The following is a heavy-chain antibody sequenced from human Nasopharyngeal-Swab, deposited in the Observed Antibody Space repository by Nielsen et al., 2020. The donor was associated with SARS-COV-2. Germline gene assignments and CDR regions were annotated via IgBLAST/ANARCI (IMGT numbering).Heavy chain of an antibody. Sequence: WVRQAPGQGLEWMGWMNPNSGNTGYAQKLQGRVTMTRNTSISTAYMELSSLRSEDTAVYYCASRYYDSWSGYPSAFDIWGQGTMVTVSS. CDR2: MNPNSGNT. CDR3: ASRYYDSWSGYPSAFDI. D-gene: IGHD3-3*01. V-gene: IGHV1-8*01. J-gene: IGHJ3*02.